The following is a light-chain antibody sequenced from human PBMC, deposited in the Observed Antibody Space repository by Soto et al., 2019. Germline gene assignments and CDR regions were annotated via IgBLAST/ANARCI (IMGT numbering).Light chain of an antibody. Sequence: QSALTQPASVSGSPGQSITISCTGTSSDVSGYNYVSWYQQHPGKAPKLMIYDVSNRPSGVSNRFSGSKSGNTASLTISGLQAEDEADYYCSSYTSSSTLLDVFGTGTKLTVL. CDR3: SSYTSSSTLLDV. CDR2: DVS. J-gene: IGLJ1*01. CDR1: SSDVSGYNY. V-gene: IGLV2-14*01.